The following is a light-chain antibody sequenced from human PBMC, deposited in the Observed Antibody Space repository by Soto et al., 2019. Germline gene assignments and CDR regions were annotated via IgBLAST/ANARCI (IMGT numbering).Light chain of an antibody. CDR3: HQFGYSPRT. Sequence: EIVVTLYPGTLCFSLVERATVSCRASQSVSSSYLAWFQQRPGQAPRLLIFATSRRATDIPDRFSGSGSGTDFTLAIRRLEPEDFAVYYCHQFGYSPRTFGQGTKVDIK. V-gene: IGKV3-20*01. CDR2: ATS. J-gene: IGKJ1*01. CDR1: QSVSSSY.